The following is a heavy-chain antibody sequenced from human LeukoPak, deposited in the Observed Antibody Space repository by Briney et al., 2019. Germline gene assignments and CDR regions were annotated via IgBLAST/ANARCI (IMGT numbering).Heavy chain of an antibody. V-gene: IGHV1-69*05. D-gene: IGHD3-22*01. CDR3: ARGYYYDSSGYYYFYY. CDR2: IIPIFGTA. Sequence: SVTAASKASGGTFSSYAISWVRQAPGQGLEWMGGIIPIFGTANYAQKFQGRVTITTDESTSTAYMELSSLRSEDTAVYYCARGYYYDSSGYYYFYYWGDGALVTVSS. CDR1: GGTFSSYA. J-gene: IGHJ4*01.